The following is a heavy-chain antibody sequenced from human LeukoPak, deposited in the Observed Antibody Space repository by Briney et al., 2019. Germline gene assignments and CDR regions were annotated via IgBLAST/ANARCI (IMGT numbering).Heavy chain of an antibody. J-gene: IGHJ6*02. CDR2: IGDIVGST. CDR1: GFTFGSYA. CDR3: AKGVVPYYYYAMDV. D-gene: IGHD2-15*01. Sequence: PGGSLRLSCAASGFTFGSYAMTWVRQAPGKGLEWVSVIGDIVGSTVYADSVKGRFTISRDNSKNTLYLQMNSLRAEDTAVYYCAKGVVPYYYYAMDVWGQGTTVTVSS. V-gene: IGHV3-23*01.